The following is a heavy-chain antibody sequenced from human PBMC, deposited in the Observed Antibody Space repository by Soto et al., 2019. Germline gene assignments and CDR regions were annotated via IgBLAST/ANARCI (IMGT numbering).Heavy chain of an antibody. D-gene: IGHD3-22*01. V-gene: IGHV3-73*01. CDR1: AFTFSGSA. Sequence: PVGSLRLPCAASAFTFSGSAMHSVRQASGKGLEWVGRIRSKANSYATAYAASVKGRFTISRDDSKNTAYLQMNSLKTEDTAVYYCTGVVITSGFDYWGQGTLVTVSS. CDR2: IRSKANSYAT. J-gene: IGHJ4*02. CDR3: TGVVITSGFDY.